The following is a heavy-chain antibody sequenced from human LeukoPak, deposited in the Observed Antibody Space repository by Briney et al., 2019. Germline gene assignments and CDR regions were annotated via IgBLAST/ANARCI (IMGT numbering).Heavy chain of an antibody. Sequence: PSETLSLTCTVSGVXLNNDYCSWIRQSPGKGLEWIGLIYYNGNTNYNPSLRSRVTISVDTSKNQFSLKLSSVTAADTAVYYCARHLRGVMTCFDYWGRGTRVTVSS. CDR1: GVXLNNDY. V-gene: IGHV4-59*08. J-gene: IGHJ4*02. D-gene: IGHD2-21*02. CDR2: IYYNGNT. CDR3: ARHLRGVMTCFDY.